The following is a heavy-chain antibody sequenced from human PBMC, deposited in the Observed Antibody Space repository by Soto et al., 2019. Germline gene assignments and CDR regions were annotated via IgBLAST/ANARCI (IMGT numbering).Heavy chain of an antibody. Sequence: SVKVSCKASGGTFSSYAISWVRQAPGQGLEWMGGIIPIFGTANYAQKFQGRVTITADESTSTAYMELSSLRSEDTAVYYCARGTGTAGNYYYGMDVRGQGTTVTVSS. CDR3: ARGTGTAGNYYYGMDV. CDR1: GGTFSSYA. D-gene: IGHD3-10*01. CDR2: IIPIFGTA. V-gene: IGHV1-69*13. J-gene: IGHJ6*02.